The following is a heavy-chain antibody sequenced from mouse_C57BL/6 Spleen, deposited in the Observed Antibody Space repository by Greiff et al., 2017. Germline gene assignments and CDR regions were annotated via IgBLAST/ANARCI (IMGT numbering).Heavy chain of an antibody. CDR2: IAPSDSYT. CDR3: ARGAPDYYDSSYRCAY. Sequence: QVQLQQPGAELVMPGASVKLSCKASGYTFTSYWMHWVKQRPGQGLEWIGEIAPSDSYTNYNQKFKGKSTLTVDKSSSTAYMQLSSLTSEDSAVYYGARGAPDYYDSSYRCAYWGQGALVSVSA. V-gene: IGHV1-69*01. J-gene: IGHJ3*01. D-gene: IGHD1-1*01. CDR1: GYTFTSYW.